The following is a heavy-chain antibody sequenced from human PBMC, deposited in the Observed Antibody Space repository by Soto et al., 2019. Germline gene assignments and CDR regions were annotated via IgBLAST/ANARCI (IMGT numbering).Heavy chain of an antibody. CDR1: GYSFTSYW. D-gene: IGHD6-6*01. V-gene: IGHV5-51*01. Sequence: PGESLKISCKGSGYSFTSYWIGWVRQMPGKGLEWMGIIYPGDSDTRYSPSFQGQVTISADKSISTAYLQWSSLKASDTAMYYCARSRSGAPEYSSSWPMGWFDPWGQGTLVTVSS. J-gene: IGHJ5*02. CDR2: IYPGDSDT. CDR3: ARSRSGAPEYSSSWPMGWFDP.